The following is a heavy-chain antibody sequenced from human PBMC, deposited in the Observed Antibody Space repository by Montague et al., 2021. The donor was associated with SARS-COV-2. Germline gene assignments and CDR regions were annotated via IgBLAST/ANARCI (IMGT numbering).Heavy chain of an antibody. V-gene: IGHV4-59*01. CDR2: VHYTGST. CDR3: ARAQNTCFIANCVNYFEV. Sequence: SETLSLTCEVSGDSISSYYWSWIRQSPGKGLEWVGYVHYTGSTKYIPSLKTRVTLSLDTPKNHFSLKLRSVTAADTAIYYCARAQNTCFIANCVNYFEVWGLGALVTVSS. D-gene: IGHD1-1*01. J-gene: IGHJ4*02. CDR1: GDSISSYY.